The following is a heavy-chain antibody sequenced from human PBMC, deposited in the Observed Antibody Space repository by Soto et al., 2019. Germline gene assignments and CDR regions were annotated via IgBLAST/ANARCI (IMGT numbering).Heavy chain of an antibody. CDR1: GGSFSGYY. V-gene: IGHV4-34*01. CDR2: INHSGST. J-gene: IGHJ6*02. D-gene: IGHD5-18*01. Sequence: SETLSLTCAVYGGSFSGYYWSWIRQPPGKGLEWIGEINHSGSTNYNPSLKSRVTISVDTSKNQFSLKLSSVTAADTAVYYCARGGRRYSYGYNRWGDYYYYYGMDVWGQGTTVS. CDR3: ARGGRRYSYGYNRWGDYYYYYGMDV.